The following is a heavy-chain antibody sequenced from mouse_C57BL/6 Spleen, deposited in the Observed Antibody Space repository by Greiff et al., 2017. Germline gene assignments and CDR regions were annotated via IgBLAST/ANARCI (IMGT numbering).Heavy chain of an antibody. D-gene: IGHD1-1*01. CDR2: IWSGGST. CDR3: ARDPFTTVVFDY. V-gene: IGHV2-2*01. Sequence: VKLMESGPGLVQPSQSLSITCTVSGFSLTSYGVHWVRQSPGKGLEWLGVIWSGGSTDYNAAFISRLSISKDNSKSQVFCKMNSLQADDTAIYYCARDPFTTVVFDYWGQGTTLTVSS. J-gene: IGHJ2*01. CDR1: GFSLTSYG.